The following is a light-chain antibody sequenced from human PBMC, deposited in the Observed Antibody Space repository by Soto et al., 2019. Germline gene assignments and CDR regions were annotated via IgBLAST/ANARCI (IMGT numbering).Light chain of an antibody. J-gene: IGKJ4*01. CDR2: GAS. CDR3: QQYDSSPLT. V-gene: IGKV3-20*01. CDR1: QSVSSSY. Sequence: EIVLTQSPGTLSLSPGETATLSCRASQSVSSSYLAWYQQKPGQAPRLLIYGASSRATGIPDRFSGSGSGTDFTLTSSSLEPEDVAVYYCQQYDSSPLTFGGGTKVEIK.